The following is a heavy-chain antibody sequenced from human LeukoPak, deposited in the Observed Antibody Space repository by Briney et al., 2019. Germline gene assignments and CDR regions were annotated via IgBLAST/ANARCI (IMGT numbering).Heavy chain of an antibody. Sequence: SETLSLTCTVSGGSISSYYWSWLRQPPGKGLEWIGYIYYSGSTYYNPSLKSRVTISVDTSKNQFSLKLSSVTAADTAVYYCARENYYYMDVWGKGTTVTVSS. J-gene: IGHJ6*03. V-gene: IGHV4-59*12. CDR1: GGSISSYY. CDR2: IYYSGST. CDR3: ARENYYYMDV.